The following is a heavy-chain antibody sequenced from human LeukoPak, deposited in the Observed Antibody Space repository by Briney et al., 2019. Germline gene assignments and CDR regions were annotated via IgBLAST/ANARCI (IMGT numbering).Heavy chain of an antibody. CDR1: GFTFSNYG. Sequence: GGSLRLSCGVSGFTFSNYGMHWVRQAPGKGLEWVAVISNDGTNSHYGDSVQGRFTISRDNSSNTLFLQLNNLRPDDTAVYYCARDGLPYCTSTSCYHSDSWGQGTLVTVSS. CDR3: ARDGLPYCTSTSCYHSDS. CDR2: ISNDGTNS. J-gene: IGHJ4*02. D-gene: IGHD2-2*01. V-gene: IGHV3-30-3*01.